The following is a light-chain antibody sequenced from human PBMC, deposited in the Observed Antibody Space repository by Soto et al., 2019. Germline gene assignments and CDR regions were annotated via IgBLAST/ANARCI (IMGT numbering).Light chain of an antibody. V-gene: IGKV1-5*03. CDR3: QQYNSYSQFT. CDR1: QKINSW. J-gene: IGKJ3*01. Sequence: DIQVTQSPSSLSASVGDTVIITCRASQKINSWLAWYQQKPGKAPKLLIYKTSTLESGVPSRFSGSGSGTESTLTISGLQPDDFATYYCQQYNSYSQFTFGPGTKVDIK. CDR2: KTS.